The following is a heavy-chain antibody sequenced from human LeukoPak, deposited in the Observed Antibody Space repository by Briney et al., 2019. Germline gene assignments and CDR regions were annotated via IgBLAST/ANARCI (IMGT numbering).Heavy chain of an antibody. D-gene: IGHD2-15*01. CDR2: MYTSGST. Sequence: SETLSLTCTVSGVSISSGSYYWSWIRQPAGKGLEWIGRMYTSGSTNYNPSLKSRVTMSLDTSKNQFSLKLSSMTAADTAVYYCVGSRYCNGGACYATFDFWGQGTLVTVSS. V-gene: IGHV4-61*02. CDR3: VGSRYCNGGACYATFDF. CDR1: GVSISSGSYY. J-gene: IGHJ4*02.